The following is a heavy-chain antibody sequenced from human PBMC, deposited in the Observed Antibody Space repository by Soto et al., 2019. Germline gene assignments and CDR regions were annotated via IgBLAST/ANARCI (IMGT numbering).Heavy chain of an antibody. Sequence: ASVKVSCKVSGYTLTELSMNWGRQAPGKGLEWMGGFDPEDGETIYAQKFQCRGTMTEDTSTDTAYMELSSLRSEDTAVYYCATVSTKVRGVIRAFDIWGQGTMVTVSS. CDR3: ATVSTKVRGVIRAFDI. D-gene: IGHD3-10*01. CDR1: GYTLTELS. V-gene: IGHV1-24*01. CDR2: FDPEDGET. J-gene: IGHJ3*02.